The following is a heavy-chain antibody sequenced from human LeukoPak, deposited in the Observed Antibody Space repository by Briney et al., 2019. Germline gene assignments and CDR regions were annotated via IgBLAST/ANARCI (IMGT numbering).Heavy chain of an antibody. J-gene: IGHJ6*03. Sequence: ASVKVSCKASGYTFISYGISWVRQAPGQGLQWMGWISAFNGNTNYAQKLQGRVTLTTDTSTNTAYMELRSLRSDDTAVYYCARGGVAAVSRYYYYYMDAWGKGTTVTVSS. CDR3: ARGGVAAVSRYYYYYMDA. V-gene: IGHV1-18*01. D-gene: IGHD6-13*01. CDR2: ISAFNGNT. CDR1: GYTFISYG.